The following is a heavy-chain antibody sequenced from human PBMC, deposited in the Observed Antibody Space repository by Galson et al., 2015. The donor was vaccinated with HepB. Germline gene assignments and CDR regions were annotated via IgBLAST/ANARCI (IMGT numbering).Heavy chain of an antibody. CDR2: ISSIGSHI. D-gene: IGHD5-12*01. Sequence: SLRLSCAASGFTFTSYIMNWVRQAPGKGLEWVSSISSIGSHIDYADSVEGRLTISRDNAKNSLFLRMNSLRAEDTAMYYCARDAGESGYDFWGQGTLVTVSS. J-gene: IGHJ4*02. CDR1: GFTFTSYI. CDR3: ARDAGESGYDF. V-gene: IGHV3-21*06.